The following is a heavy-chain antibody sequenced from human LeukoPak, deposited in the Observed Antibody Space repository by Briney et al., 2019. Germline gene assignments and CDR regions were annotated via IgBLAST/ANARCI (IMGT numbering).Heavy chain of an antibody. J-gene: IGHJ4*02. CDR3: ARWSGGQLGYSYGWGLEDY. CDR1: GFTFSSHW. V-gene: IGHV3-74*01. Sequence: GGSLRLSCAASGFTFSSHWMHWVRQAPGKGRVWISRIVNDGSGATYVDSVKGRFTTSRDNAKNSLYLQMNSLRAEDTAVYYCARWSGGQLGYSYGWGLEDYWGQGTLVTVSS. CDR2: IVNDGSGA. D-gene: IGHD5-18*01.